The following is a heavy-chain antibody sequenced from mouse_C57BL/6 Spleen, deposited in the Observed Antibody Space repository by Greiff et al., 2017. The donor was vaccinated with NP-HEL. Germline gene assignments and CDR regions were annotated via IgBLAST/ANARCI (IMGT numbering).Heavy chain of an antibody. D-gene: IGHD2-4*01. J-gene: IGHJ2*01. CDR3: ARLVYYDYDDVDY. CDR2: INPSSGYT. CDR1: GYTFTSYW. Sequence: VQLQQSGADLAKPGASVKLSCKASGYTFTSYWMHWVKQRPGPGLDWIGYINPSSGYTKYNQKFKDKATLTAAKSSSTAYRQLSSLTYEDSAVYYCARLVYYDYDDVDYWGQGTTLTVSS. V-gene: IGHV1-7*01.